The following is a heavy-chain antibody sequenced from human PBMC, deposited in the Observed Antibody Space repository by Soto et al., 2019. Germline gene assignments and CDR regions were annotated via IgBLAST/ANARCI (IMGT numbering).Heavy chain of an antibody. CDR3: ARMYYYDSSGYYGFDQ. V-gene: IGHV3-33*01. CDR1: GFTFSSYA. Sequence: GGSLRLSCAASGFTFSSYAMHWVRQAPGKGLEWVAVIWYDGSNKYYADSVKGRFTISRDNSKKTLYLQMNSLRAEETAVYYCARMYYYDSSGYYGFDQWGQGTLVTVSS. J-gene: IGHJ4*02. CDR2: IWYDGSNK. D-gene: IGHD3-22*01.